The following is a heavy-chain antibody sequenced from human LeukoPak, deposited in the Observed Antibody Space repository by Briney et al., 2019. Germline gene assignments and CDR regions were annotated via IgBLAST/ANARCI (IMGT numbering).Heavy chain of an antibody. D-gene: IGHD3-10*01. V-gene: IGHV1-2*02. J-gene: IGHJ6*02. CDR3: GRRRITMVRGAPGYYGMDV. Sequence: ASVEVSCKASGYNFTSYYMHWVRQAPGQGLEWMGWINPNSGGTNYAQKFQGRVTMTRDTPISTAYMELSRLRSDDTAVYYCGRRRITMVRGAPGYYGMDVWGQGTTVTVSS. CDR2: INPNSGGT. CDR1: GYNFTSYY.